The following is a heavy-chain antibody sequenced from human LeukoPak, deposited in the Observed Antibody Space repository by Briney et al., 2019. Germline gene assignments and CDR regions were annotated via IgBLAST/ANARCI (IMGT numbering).Heavy chain of an antibody. D-gene: IGHD3-16*01. V-gene: IGHV4-59*01. CDR3: AREGVFGEAYMDV. J-gene: IGHJ6*03. CDR2: IYYSGST. CDR1: GGSISSYY. Sequence: SETLSLTCTVSGGSISSYYWSWIRQPPGKGLEWIGYIYYSGSTNYNPSLKSRVTISVDTSKNQFSLKLSSVTAADTAVYYCAREGVFGEAYMDVWGKGTTVTVSS.